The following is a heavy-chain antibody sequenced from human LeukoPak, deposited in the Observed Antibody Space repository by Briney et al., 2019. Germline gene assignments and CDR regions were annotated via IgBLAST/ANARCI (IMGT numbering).Heavy chain of an antibody. V-gene: IGHV4-34*01. J-gene: IGHJ4*02. Sequence: SETLSLTCAVYGGSFSGYYWSWIRQPPGKGLEWIGEINHSGSTNYNPSLKSRVTISVDTSKNQFSLKLSSVTAADTAVYYCARAHRLPRGSSYFDYWGQGTLVTVSS. CDR1: GGSFSGYY. CDR2: INHSGST. D-gene: IGHD5-12*01. CDR3: ARAHRLPRGSSYFDY.